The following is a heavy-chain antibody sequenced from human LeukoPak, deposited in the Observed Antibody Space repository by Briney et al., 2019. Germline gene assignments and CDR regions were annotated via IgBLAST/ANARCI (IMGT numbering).Heavy chain of an antibody. J-gene: IGHJ4*02. CDR2: ITTGGSSI. Sequence: PGGSLRLSCAGSGFTFSAYAMARVRQVSGKGLECVSHITTGGSSIFYADSVKGRFTISRDNAKNSLYLQMNSLRAEDAAVYYCARVRYDSGWYDYWGQGALVTVSS. CDR1: GFTFSAYA. CDR3: ARVRYDSGWYDY. V-gene: IGHV3-48*04. D-gene: IGHD6-19*01.